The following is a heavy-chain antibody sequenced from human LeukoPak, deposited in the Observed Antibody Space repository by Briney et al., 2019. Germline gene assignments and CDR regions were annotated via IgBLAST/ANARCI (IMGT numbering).Heavy chain of an antibody. J-gene: IGHJ3*02. CDR3: ARFSGSYYVEFAFDI. D-gene: IGHD1-26*01. V-gene: IGHV4-59*01. CDR1: GGSISSYY. Sequence: PSESLSLTCTVPGGSISSYYWSWIRQPPGKGLEWIGYIYYSESTNYNPSLKSRVTISVDTSKNQFSLKLSSVTAADTAVYYCARFSGSYYVEFAFDIWGQGTMVTVSS. CDR2: IYYSEST.